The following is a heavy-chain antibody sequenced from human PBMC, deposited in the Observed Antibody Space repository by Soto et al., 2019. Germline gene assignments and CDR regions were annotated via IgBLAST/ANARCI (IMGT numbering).Heavy chain of an antibody. CDR1: GFSFSSHW. CDR2: IKRDGSAS. CDR3: VRDQGKDILASAFDF. V-gene: IGHV3-7*01. D-gene: IGHD5-12*01. J-gene: IGHJ3*01. Sequence: EVQLVESGGGLVQPGESLRLSCAVSGFSFSSHWMSWVRQAPGKGLEWVATIKRDGSASYYVDSVKGRFTISRDNANDSVYLQMNRLRGDDTAVYYCVRDQGKDILASAFDFWGHGTKVTVSS.